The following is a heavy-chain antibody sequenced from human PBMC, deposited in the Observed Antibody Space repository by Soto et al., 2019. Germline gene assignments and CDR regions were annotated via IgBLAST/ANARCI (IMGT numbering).Heavy chain of an antibody. V-gene: IGHV4-59*01. Sequence: SETLSLTCAVSGDSINNSYWSWIRQPPGKRLEWIGNIYYTGTTTYNPSLESRVTMSVDTSKNQFSLKLNSVDAADTAGYYCAQYRSKEAEGFTLDYWGRGTLVTVSS. D-gene: IGHD6-13*01. CDR2: IYYTGTT. J-gene: IGHJ4*02. CDR1: GDSINNSY. CDR3: AQYRSKEAEGFTLDY.